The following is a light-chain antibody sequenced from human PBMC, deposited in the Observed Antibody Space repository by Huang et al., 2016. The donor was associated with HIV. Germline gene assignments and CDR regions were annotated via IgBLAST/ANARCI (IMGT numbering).Light chain of an antibody. J-gene: IGKJ4*01. CDR2: DAS. CDR1: QSVGNY. V-gene: IGKV3-11*01. CDR3: QQRGSWPLT. Sequence: EIVLTQSPATLSLSPGEGATLSCSASQSVGNYLAWYQQKPGQAPSLLIDDASIRATDGPGRFSGSGSGADFTLTISSLEPEDFAVYYCQQRGSWPLTFGGGTRVEIK.